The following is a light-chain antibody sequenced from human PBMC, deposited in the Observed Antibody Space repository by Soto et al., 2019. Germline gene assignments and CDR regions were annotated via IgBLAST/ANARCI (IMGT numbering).Light chain of an antibody. V-gene: IGKV3D-15*01. J-gene: IGKJ4*01. CDR3: HQYNEWPLT. CDR2: GAS. Sequence: IVMTQSPATLSVSPGDRVTLSCRARQSIGRSLAWYQQQPGQAPRLLIYGASTRATGTPVRFSGFGAGTECTLTINSLQSEDFVVYYCHQYNEWPLTFGGGTKVE. CDR1: QSIGRS.